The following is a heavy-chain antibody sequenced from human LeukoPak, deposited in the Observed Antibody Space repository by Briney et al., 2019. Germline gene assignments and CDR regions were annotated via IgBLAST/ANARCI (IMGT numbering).Heavy chain of an antibody. D-gene: IGHD1-1*01. V-gene: IGHV7-4-1*02. CDR2: INTNTGNP. CDR3: ARSVNWSPSYGLDV. J-gene: IGHJ6*02. Sequence: ASVNVSCKASGYTFTTYAMNWVRQAPGQGLEWMGWINTNTGNPTYVQGFTGRFVFSLDTSVNTAYLQISSLKAEDTAVYYCARSVNWSPSYGLDVWGQGTTVTVSS. CDR1: GYTFTTYA.